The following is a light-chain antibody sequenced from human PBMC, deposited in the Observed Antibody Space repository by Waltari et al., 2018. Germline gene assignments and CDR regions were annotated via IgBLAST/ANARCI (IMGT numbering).Light chain of an antibody. J-gene: IGKJ1*01. CDR1: QSINSW. CDR2: KAS. Sequence: DIQMTQIPSTLSASVGDRLTITCRASQSINSWLAWYQQKPGKAPKLLIYKASSVESGVPSRFSGSESGTEFTLTISSLQPDDFATYYCQQYNSYEWTFGQGTKVAIK. V-gene: IGKV1-5*03. CDR3: QQYNSYEWT.